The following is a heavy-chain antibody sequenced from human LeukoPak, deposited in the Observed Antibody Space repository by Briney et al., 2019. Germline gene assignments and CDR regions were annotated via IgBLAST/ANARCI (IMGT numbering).Heavy chain of an antibody. Sequence: GSLRLSCAASGFTFSSYGMHWVRQAPGKGLEWVAFIRYDGSNKYYADSVKGRFTISRDNSKNTLYLQMNSLRAEDTAVYYCAKALPPTMIVVVTEFDYWGQGTLVTVSS. D-gene: IGHD3-22*01. V-gene: IGHV3-30*02. CDR2: IRYDGSNK. CDR3: AKALPPTMIVVVTEFDY. CDR1: GFTFSSYG. J-gene: IGHJ4*02.